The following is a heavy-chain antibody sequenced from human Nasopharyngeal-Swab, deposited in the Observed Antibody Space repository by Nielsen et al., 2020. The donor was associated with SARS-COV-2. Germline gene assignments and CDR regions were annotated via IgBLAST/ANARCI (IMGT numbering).Heavy chain of an antibody. Sequence: GESLKISCAASGVTVSSTYMSWVRQAPGKGLEWVSSISSSSSYIYYADSVKGRFTISRDNAKNSLYLQMNSLRAEDTAVYYCARDWDTAMVTNYYYYMDVWGKGTTVTVSS. V-gene: IGHV3-21*01. CDR3: ARDWDTAMVTNYYYYMDV. CDR1: GVTVSSTY. J-gene: IGHJ6*03. CDR2: ISSSSSYI. D-gene: IGHD5-18*01.